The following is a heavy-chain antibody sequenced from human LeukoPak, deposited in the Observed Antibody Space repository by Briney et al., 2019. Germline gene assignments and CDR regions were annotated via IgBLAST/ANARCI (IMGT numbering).Heavy chain of an antibody. CDR3: GGSGSYYTPSYY. V-gene: IGHV3-23*01. J-gene: IGHJ4*02. CDR1: GLAFSSYA. Sequence: GGSLRLSCAASGLAFSSYAISWVRQAPGKGLEWVSTISVASNTFYADSVKGRFTISRDNSNDTLYLQMNSLRPEDTAVYYCGGSGSYYTPSYYWGQGKLVTVSS. D-gene: IGHD3-10*01. CDR2: ISVASNT.